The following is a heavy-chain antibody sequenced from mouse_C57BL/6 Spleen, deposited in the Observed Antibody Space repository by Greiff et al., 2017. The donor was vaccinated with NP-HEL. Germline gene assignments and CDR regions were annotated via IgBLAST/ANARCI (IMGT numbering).Heavy chain of an antibody. CDR2: IYPGSGST. Sequence: QVQLQQPGAELVKPGASVKMSCKASGYTFTSYWITWVKQRPGQGLAWIGDIYPGSGSTNYNEKFKSKATLTVDTSSSTAYMQLSSLTCEDAAVYYCARTLCYAMDYWGQGTSVTVSA. CDR1: GYTFTSYW. V-gene: IGHV1-55*01. D-gene: IGHD6-5*01. J-gene: IGHJ4*01. CDR3: ARTLCYAMDY.